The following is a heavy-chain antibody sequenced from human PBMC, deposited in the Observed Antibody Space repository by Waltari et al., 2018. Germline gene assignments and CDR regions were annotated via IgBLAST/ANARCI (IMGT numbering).Heavy chain of an antibody. CDR2: ISSSGSTI. J-gene: IGHJ4*02. Sequence: RIRQAPGKGREWVSYISSSGSTIYYADSVKGRFTISRDNAKNSLYLQMNSLRAEDTAVYYCARMYSSGWYSVIDYWGQGTLVTVSS. CDR3: ARMYSSGWYSVIDY. D-gene: IGHD6-19*01. V-gene: IGHV3-11*01.